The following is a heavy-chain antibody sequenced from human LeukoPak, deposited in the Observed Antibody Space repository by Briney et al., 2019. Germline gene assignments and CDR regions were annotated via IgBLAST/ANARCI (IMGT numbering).Heavy chain of an antibody. Sequence: PSETLYLTCAVSGGSISSSNWWSWVRQPPGKGLEWIGEIYHSGSTNHNPSLKSRVTISVDTSKNQFSLKLSSVTAADTAVYYCARATNSGYDPFDYWGQGTLVTVSS. V-gene: IGHV4-4*02. D-gene: IGHD5-12*01. CDR3: ARATNSGYDPFDY. J-gene: IGHJ4*02. CDR2: IYHSGST. CDR1: GGSISSSNW.